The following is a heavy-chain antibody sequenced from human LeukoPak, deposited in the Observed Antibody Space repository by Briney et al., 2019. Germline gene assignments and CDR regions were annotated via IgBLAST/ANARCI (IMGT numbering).Heavy chain of an antibody. CDR1: GFTFSSYG. D-gene: IGHD5-18*01. CDR2: ISYDGSNK. Sequence: PGGSLRLSCAASGFTFSSYGMHWVRQAPGKGLEWVAVISYDGSNKYYADSVKGRFTISRDNSKNTLYLQMNSLRAEDTAVYYCAKSQNSYGYYYYYGVDVWGQGTTVTVSS. V-gene: IGHV3-30*18. CDR3: AKSQNSYGYYYYYGVDV. J-gene: IGHJ6*02.